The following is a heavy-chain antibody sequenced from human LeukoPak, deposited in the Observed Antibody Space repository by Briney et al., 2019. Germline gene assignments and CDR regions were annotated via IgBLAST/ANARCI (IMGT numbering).Heavy chain of an antibody. V-gene: IGHV3-30*18. CDR1: GFTFSSYG. CDR2: ISYDGSNK. Sequence: GGSLRLSCAASGFTFSSYGMHWVRQAPGKGLEWVAVISYDGSNKYYADSVKGRFTISRDNSKNTLSLQMNSLRAEDTAVYYCAKDDFPTAMVDYWGQGTLVTVSS. J-gene: IGHJ4*02. D-gene: IGHD5-18*01. CDR3: AKDDFPTAMVDY.